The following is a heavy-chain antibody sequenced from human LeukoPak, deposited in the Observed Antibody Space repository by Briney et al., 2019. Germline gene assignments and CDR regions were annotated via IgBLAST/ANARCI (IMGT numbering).Heavy chain of an antibody. CDR2: ISGGGSTI. D-gene: IGHD3-10*01. CDR3: ARGFGELYYFDY. Sequence: GGSLRLSCTTSGFTFSSYAMSWVRQAPRKGLEWVSYISGGGSTIYYADSVKGRFTISRDNAKNSLYLQMNSLRAEDTAVYYCARGFGELYYFDYWGQGTLVTVSS. CDR1: GFTFSSYA. V-gene: IGHV3-48*03. J-gene: IGHJ4*02.